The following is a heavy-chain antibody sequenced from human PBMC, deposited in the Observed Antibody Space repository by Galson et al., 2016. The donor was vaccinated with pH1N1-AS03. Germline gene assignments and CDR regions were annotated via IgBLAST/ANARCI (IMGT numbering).Heavy chain of an antibody. Sequence: SLRLSCAASGFTFNRHAMHWVRQAPGKGLEWVAIMSYDGSTKYYTDSVKDRFTISRDNSKKTLYLHMNSLRAEDTAAYYCAKELHFYDSYYLDYWGRGTLVIVSS. D-gene: IGHD2/OR15-2a*01. CDR2: MSYDGSTK. V-gene: IGHV3-30*18. CDR3: AKELHFYDSYYLDY. CDR1: GFTFNRHA. J-gene: IGHJ4*02.